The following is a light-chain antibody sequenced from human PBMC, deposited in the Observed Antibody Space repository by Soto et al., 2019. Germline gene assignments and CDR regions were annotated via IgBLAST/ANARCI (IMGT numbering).Light chain of an antibody. CDR3: QQYSSYRT. J-gene: IGKJ1*01. Sequence: MHLTQSPSTLSASVVDRVTITCRASQSISNWLAWYQQKPGKAPKLLIYDASSLESGVPSRFSGSGSGTEFTLTISSLQPDDFATYYCQQYSSYRTSAQGAKVDIK. V-gene: IGKV1-5*01. CDR1: QSISNW. CDR2: DAS.